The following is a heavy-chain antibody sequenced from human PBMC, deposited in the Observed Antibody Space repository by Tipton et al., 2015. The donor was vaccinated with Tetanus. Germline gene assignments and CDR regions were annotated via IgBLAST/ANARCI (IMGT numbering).Heavy chain of an antibody. Sequence: QSGAEVKKPGSSVKVSCKTSGGTLSSYAITWVRQAPGQGLEWMGGIISMFGSANYAQKFQDRVTITADTSTSTVYMELSSLKSDDTATYYCARGRSKYDFWSGYYMDHWGQGTPVTVSS. CDR2: IISMFGSA. CDR1: GGTLSSYA. CDR3: ARGRSKYDFWSGYYMDH. J-gene: IGHJ4*02. D-gene: IGHD3-3*01. V-gene: IGHV1-69*06.